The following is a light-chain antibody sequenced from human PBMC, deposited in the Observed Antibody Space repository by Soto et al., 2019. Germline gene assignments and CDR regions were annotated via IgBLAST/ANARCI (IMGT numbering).Light chain of an antibody. V-gene: IGKV4-1*01. Sequence: DIEMTQSPDSLAVSLGERATINCKSSQSVFYSSNNNNHLAWYQQKPGQPPKLLVYWASTRQSGVPDRFSGNGSGADFTLTISSLQAEDVAIYYCQQYYSMPWTFGQGTRVEIK. CDR3: QQYYSMPWT. CDR1: QSVFYSSNNNNH. J-gene: IGKJ1*01. CDR2: WAS.